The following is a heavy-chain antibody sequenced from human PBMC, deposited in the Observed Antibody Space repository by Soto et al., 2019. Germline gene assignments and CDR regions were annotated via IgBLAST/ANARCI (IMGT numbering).Heavy chain of an antibody. V-gene: IGHV1-8*01. Sequence: QVKLVQSGAEVKKPGASVKVSCKASGYTFTSYDINWVRQATGQGREWMGWMNPNSGNTGYAQKFQGRVTMTRNTSISTAYMELSSLRSEDTAVYYCARGRRAALHLCYYYYGMDVWGQGTTVTVS. D-gene: IGHD6-6*01. CDR3: ARGRRAALHLCYYYYGMDV. CDR1: GYTFTSYD. CDR2: MNPNSGNT. J-gene: IGHJ6*02.